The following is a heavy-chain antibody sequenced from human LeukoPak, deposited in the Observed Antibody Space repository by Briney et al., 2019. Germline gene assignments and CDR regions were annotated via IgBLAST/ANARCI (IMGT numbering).Heavy chain of an antibody. CDR2: INTNTGNP. J-gene: IGHJ6*02. D-gene: IGHD3-10*02. CDR3: ARTDDVRGVIYYYGMDV. V-gene: IGHV7-4-1*02. CDR1: GYTFTSYA. Sequence: ASVKVSCKASGYTFTSYAMNWVRQAPGQGLEWMGWINTNTGNPTYAQGFTGRFVFSLDTSVSTAYLQISSLKAEDTAVYYCARTDDVRGVIYYYGMDVWGQGTTVTVSS.